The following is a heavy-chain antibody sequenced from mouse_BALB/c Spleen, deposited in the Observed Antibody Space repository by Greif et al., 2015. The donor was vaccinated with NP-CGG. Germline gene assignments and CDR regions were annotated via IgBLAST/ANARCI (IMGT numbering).Heavy chain of an antibody. CDR2: ISSGGSYT. D-gene: IGHD2-4*01. CDR3: ARSDYDWFAY. CDR1: GFTFSSYA. Sequence: EVQVVESGGGLVKPGGSLKLSCAASGFTFSSYAMSWVRQTPEKGLEWVATISSGGSYTYYPDSVKGRFTISRDNAKNTLYLQMSSLRSEDTAMYYCARSDYDWFAYWGQGTLVTVS. J-gene: IGHJ3*01. V-gene: IGHV5-9-3*01.